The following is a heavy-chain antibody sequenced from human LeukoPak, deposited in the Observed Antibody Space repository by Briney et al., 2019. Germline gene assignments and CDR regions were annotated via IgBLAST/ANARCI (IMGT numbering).Heavy chain of an antibody. V-gene: IGHV3-21*01. CDR1: GFSFSSYT. CDR3: ASDISYSSRLLN. J-gene: IGHJ4*02. Sequence: GGSLRLSCVVSGFSFSSYTRNWVRQAPGKGLEWVSTISSGTGSYIYYADSVKGRFTISRDNAKNSLYLQMNSLRAEDTAVYYCASDISYSSRLLNWGQGTLVTVFS. CDR2: ISSGTGSYI. D-gene: IGHD6-13*01.